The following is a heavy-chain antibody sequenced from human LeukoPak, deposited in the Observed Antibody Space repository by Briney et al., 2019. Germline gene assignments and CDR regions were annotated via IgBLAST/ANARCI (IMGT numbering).Heavy chain of an antibody. CDR3: VRAPGLEPVTRVDY. D-gene: IGHD1-1*01. CDR2: ISAYNGNT. Sequence: ASVKVSCKASGYTFTSYGISWVRQAPGQGLEWMGWISAYNGNTNYAQKLQGRVTMTTDTSTSTAYMELRSLRSDDTAVYYCVRAPGLEPVTRVDYWGQGTLVTVSS. J-gene: IGHJ4*02. V-gene: IGHV1-18*01. CDR1: GYTFTSYG.